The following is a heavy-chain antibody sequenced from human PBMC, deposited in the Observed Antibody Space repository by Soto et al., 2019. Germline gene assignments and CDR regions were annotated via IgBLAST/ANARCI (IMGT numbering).Heavy chain of an antibody. CDR3: ARDQRTVTTLQSWYYYGMDV. Sequence: SQTLSLTCAISGDSVSSNSAAWNWIRQSPSRGLEWLGRTYYRSKWYNDYAVSVKSRITINPDTSKNQFSLQLNSVTPEDTAVYYCARDQRTVTTLQSWYYYGMDVWGQGTTVTVSS. CDR1: GDSVSSNSAA. V-gene: IGHV6-1*01. CDR2: TYYRSKWYN. J-gene: IGHJ6*02. D-gene: IGHD4-17*01.